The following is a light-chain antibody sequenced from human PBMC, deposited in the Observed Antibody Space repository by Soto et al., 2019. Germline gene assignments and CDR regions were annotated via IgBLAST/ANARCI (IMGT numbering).Light chain of an antibody. CDR2: GAS. V-gene: IGKV3-20*01. CDR1: QSLSSY. CDR3: RQYGSSPSYT. Sequence: EIVLTQSPGTLSLSPGERATLSCRASQSLSSYLAWYQQKPGQAPRLLIYGASSRATGIPDRFSGSGSGTDFTLTTVRLEPEDFSVYYCRQYGSSPSYTFGQGTKLEIK. J-gene: IGKJ2*01.